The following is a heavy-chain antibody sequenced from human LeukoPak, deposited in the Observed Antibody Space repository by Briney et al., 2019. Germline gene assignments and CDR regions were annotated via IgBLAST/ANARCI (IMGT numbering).Heavy chain of an antibody. J-gene: IGHJ4*02. D-gene: IGHD1-26*01. V-gene: IGHV3-23*01. CDR2: ISGSGGST. CDR3: AKDPHSGSYYVYYFDY. CDR1: GFTFSSYA. Sequence: PGGSLRLSCAAAGFTFSSYAMSWVRQAPGKGLEWVSAISGSGGSTYYADSVKGRFTISRDTSKNTLYLQMNSLRAEDTAVYYCAKDPHSGSYYVYYFDYWGQGTLVTVSS.